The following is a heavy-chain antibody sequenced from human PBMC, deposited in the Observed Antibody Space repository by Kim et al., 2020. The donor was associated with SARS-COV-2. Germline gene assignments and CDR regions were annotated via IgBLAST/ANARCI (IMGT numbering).Heavy chain of an antibody. Sequence: SETLSLTCAVYGGSFSGYYWSWIRQPPGKGLEWIGEINHSGSTNYNPSLKSRVTISVDTSKNQFSLKLSSVTAADTAVYYCARGRRRGATLTRAFDYWGQGTLVTVSS. CDR1: GGSFSGYY. CDR3: ARGRRRGATLTRAFDY. J-gene: IGHJ4*02. V-gene: IGHV4-34*01. D-gene: IGHD1-26*01. CDR2: INHSGST.